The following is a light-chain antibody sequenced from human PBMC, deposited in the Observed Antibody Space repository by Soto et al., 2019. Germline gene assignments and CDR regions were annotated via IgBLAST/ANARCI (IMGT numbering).Light chain of an antibody. CDR1: QSVYSN. J-gene: IGKJ1*01. CDR3: QLYNDWPRA. CDR2: STS. Sequence: VWTQSQATMSVSPGERATLSCRASQSVYSNVVWFQQKPGQPPRLLIYSTSTRATGIPARFSGSGSGTEFTLTISILQSEDFAVYYCQLYNDWPRAFGQGTKVDIK. V-gene: IGKV3D-15*01.